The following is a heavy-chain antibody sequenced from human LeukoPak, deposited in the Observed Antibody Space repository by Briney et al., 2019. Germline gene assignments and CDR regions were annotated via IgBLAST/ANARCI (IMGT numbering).Heavy chain of an antibody. J-gene: IGHJ4*01. Sequence: SETLSLTCTVSGGSISTSNYYWGWIRQPPGKGLEWIGNIFYSGSTYYNPSLKSRVTISVDTSKNQFSLKLTSVTAADTAVYYCARAPGTTFDYWGHGNMVTVSS. CDR1: GGSISTSNYY. CDR3: ARAPGTTFDY. V-gene: IGHV4-39*01. CDR2: IFYSGST. D-gene: IGHD4-17*01.